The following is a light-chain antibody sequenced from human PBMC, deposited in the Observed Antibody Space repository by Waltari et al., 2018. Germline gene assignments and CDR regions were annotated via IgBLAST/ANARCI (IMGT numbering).Light chain of an antibody. CDR3: QSYDSSLSAWV. V-gene: IGLV1-40*01. J-gene: IGLJ3*02. CDR1: SSNIGAGYD. CDR2: DNS. Sequence: QSVLTQPPSVSGAPGQRVTISCTGSSSNIGAGYDVHWYQQLPGTAPKFLIYDNSNRPSGVPDRFSGSKSGTSASLAITGLQAEDEADYYCQSYDSSLSAWVFGGGTKLTVL.